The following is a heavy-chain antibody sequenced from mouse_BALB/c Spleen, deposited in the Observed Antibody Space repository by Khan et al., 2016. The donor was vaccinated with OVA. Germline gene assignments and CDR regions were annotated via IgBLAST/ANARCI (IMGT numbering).Heavy chain of an antibody. CDR3: ARSNYGTFAY. Sequence: EVELVESGGGLVKPGGSLKLSCAASGFTFSSFSMSWVRPTPEKRLEWVTAISSGGDNTFYPDSVKGRFTISRDNAMNNLSLQMSSLRSEDTALYYCARSNYGTFAYWGQGTLVTVSA. CDR1: GFTFSSFS. J-gene: IGHJ3*01. D-gene: IGHD2-1*01. V-gene: IGHV5-9*03. CDR2: ISSGGDNT.